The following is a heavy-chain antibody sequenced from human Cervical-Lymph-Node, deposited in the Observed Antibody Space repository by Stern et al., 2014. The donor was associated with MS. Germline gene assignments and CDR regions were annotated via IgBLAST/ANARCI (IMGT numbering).Heavy chain of an antibody. CDR3: AKVTGGYGSRIPEFGCDYGMDV. CDR1: GFTFSSYG. D-gene: IGHD5-12*01. J-gene: IGHJ6*02. V-gene: IGHV3-30*18. Sequence: VQLLESGGGVVQPGTSLRLSCAASGFTFSSYGMHWVRQAPGKGLEWVGGISSEDSNTCNAASVKSRFTIHRDKSKNTLYLQMNRLRAEDAAGYYCAKVTGGYGSRIPEFGCDYGMDVWGQGTTVTVSS. CDR2: ISSEDSNT.